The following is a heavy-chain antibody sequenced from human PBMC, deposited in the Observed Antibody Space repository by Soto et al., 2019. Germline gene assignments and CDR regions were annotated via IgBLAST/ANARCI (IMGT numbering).Heavy chain of an antibody. D-gene: IGHD6-13*01. V-gene: IGHV1-8*01. CDR2: MNPNSGNT. J-gene: IGHJ6*02. CDR1: GYTFTSYD. CDR3: ARGLGVAAALDGMDV. Sequence: ASVKVSFKASGYTFTSYDINWVRQATGQGLEWMGWMNPNSGNTGYAQKFQGRVTMTRNTSISTAYMELSSLRSEDTAVYYCARGLGVAAALDGMDVWGQGTTVTVSS.